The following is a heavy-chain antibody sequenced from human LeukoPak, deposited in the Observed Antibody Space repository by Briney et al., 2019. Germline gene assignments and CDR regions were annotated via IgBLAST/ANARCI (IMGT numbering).Heavy chain of an antibody. CDR3: ARAYRTFATNDAFDI. Sequence: GGSLRLSCAASGFTLSSYWMSWVRQAPGKGLEWVAHIKQDGSEKYYVDSVKGRFTISRDNAKNSLYLQMNSLRAEDTAVYYCARAYRTFATNDAFDIWGQGTMVTVSS. D-gene: IGHD1-14*01. J-gene: IGHJ3*02. V-gene: IGHV3-7*01. CDR1: GFTLSSYW. CDR2: IKQDGSEK.